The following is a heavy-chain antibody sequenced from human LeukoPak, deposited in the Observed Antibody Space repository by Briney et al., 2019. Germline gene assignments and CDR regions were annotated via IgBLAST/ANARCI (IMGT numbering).Heavy chain of an antibody. J-gene: IGHJ4*02. CDR1: GFTFSSYA. V-gene: IGHV3-23*01. CDR3: AKLWFGESAYFDY. D-gene: IGHD3-10*01. Sequence: GGSLRLSCAASGFTFSSYAMGWVRQAPGKGLEWVSAISGRDTTTYYADSVKGRFTISRDKSKNTLDLQMNSLRAEDTAIYYCAKLWFGESAYFDYWGQGTLVTVSS. CDR2: ISGRDTTT.